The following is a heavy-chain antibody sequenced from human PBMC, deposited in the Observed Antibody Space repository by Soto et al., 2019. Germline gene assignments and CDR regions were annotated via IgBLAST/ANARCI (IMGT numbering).Heavy chain of an antibody. CDR1: GFTFSDSS. Sequence: GGSLRLSCAASGFTFSDSSMHWVRQAPGKGLEWVAVISYDGSDKYYADSVKGRFTISRDNSKNTLYLQMNSLRPEDSAVYYCARDGATMVVLYYFDSWGHGTLVTVSS. J-gene: IGHJ4*01. D-gene: IGHD5-12*01. CDR2: ISYDGSDK. V-gene: IGHV3-30-3*01. CDR3: ARDGATMVVLYYFDS.